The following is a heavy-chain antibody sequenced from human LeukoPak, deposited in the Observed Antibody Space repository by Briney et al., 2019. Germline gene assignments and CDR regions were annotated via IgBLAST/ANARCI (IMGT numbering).Heavy chain of an antibody. CDR1: GGSISSSSYY. D-gene: IGHD5-18*01. CDR3: ARQGYSYGFFYYFDY. J-gene: IGHJ4*02. CDR2: IYYSGST. Sequence: SGTLSLTCTVSGGSISSSSYYWGWIRQPPGKGLEWIGSIYYSGSTYYNPSLKSRVTISVDTSKNQFSLKLSSVTAADTAVYYCARQGYSYGFFYYFDYWGQGTLVTVSS. V-gene: IGHV4-39*01.